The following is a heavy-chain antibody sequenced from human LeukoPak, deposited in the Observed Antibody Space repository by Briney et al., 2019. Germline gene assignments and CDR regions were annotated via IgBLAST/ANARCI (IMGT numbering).Heavy chain of an antibody. D-gene: IGHD4-23*01. Sequence: GGSLRLSCAASGFSLSTYWMHWVRQVPGKELMWVSHINGDGSSTTYADSVRGRFSISRDNAKNALYLQMNSLRAEDTAVYYCARGGSGGTPDYWGLGTLVTVSS. J-gene: IGHJ4*02. CDR2: INGDGSST. CDR3: ARGGSGGTPDY. CDR1: GFSLSTYW. V-gene: IGHV3-74*01.